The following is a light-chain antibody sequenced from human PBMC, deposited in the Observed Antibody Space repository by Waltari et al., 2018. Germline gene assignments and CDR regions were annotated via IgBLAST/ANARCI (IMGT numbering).Light chain of an antibody. CDR1: SSDVGGYNY. V-gene: IGLV2-14*01. CDR3: SSYTSSSTVV. Sequence: QSALTQPASVSGSPGQSITIPCTGTSSDVGGYNYVSWYQQHPGKAPKLMIYDVSNRPLGVSNRFSGSKSGTTASLTISGLQAEDEADYYCSSYTSSSTVVFGGGTTLTVL. CDR2: DVS. J-gene: IGLJ2*01.